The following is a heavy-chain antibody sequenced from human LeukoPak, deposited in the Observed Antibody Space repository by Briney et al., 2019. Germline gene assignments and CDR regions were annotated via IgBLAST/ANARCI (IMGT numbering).Heavy chain of an antibody. V-gene: IGHV3-20*04. Sequence: GGSLRLSCAASGFTFDSYGMSWVRQAPGKGLEWVSGINWNGGDTTYADSVKGRFTISRDNAKNSLYLQMNSLRAEDTALYYCARYRFVVGATDSFDIWGQGTMVTVSS. CDR2: INWNGGDT. CDR1: GFTFDSYG. J-gene: IGHJ3*02. CDR3: ARYRFVVGATDSFDI. D-gene: IGHD1-26*01.